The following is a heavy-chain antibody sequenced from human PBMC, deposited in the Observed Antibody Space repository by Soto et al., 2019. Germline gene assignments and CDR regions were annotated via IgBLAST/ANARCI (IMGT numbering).Heavy chain of an antibody. J-gene: IGHJ4*02. CDR3: ARDILFDY. V-gene: IGHV1-3*01. CDR2: INAGNSNK. CDR1: GYTFTSYA. Sequence: GASVKVSCKASGYTFTSYAMHLVRQAPGQKLERKGRINAGNSNKKKLQKNQGKITITRDTSASTAYMELSSLSSEDTAVYYCARDILFDYWGQGTLVTVSS. D-gene: IGHD2-15*01.